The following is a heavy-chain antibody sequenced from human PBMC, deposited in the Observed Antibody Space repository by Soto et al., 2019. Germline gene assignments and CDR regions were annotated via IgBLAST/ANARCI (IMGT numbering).Heavy chain of an antibody. CDR2: IYWDDDK. CDR3: AHSRCGGDCLQSYSSHYYYGMDV. D-gene: IGHD2-21*02. Sequence: QITLKESGPTLVRPTQTLTLTCTFSGFSLSTSGVGVGWIRQPPGKAMEWLALIYWDDDKRYSPSLKSRLTITKDTSKNQVVITMTNMDPVDTATYSCAHSRCGGDCLQSYSSHYYYGMDVWGQGTTVTVSS. J-gene: IGHJ6*02. CDR1: GFSLSTSGVG. V-gene: IGHV2-5*02.